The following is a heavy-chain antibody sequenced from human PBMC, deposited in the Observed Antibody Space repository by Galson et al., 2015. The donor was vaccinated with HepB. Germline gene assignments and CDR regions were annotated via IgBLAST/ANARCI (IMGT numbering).Heavy chain of an antibody. V-gene: IGHV1-3*01. CDR2: INAGNGNT. D-gene: IGHD6-13*01. CDR3: ARALLAAAGPCRP. J-gene: IGHJ5*02. CDR1: GYTFTSYA. Sequence: SVKVSCKASGYTFTSYAMHWVRQAPGQRLEWMGWINAGNGNTKYSQKFQGRVTITRDTSASTAYMELSSLRSEDTAVYYCARALLAAAGPCRPWGQGTLITVSS.